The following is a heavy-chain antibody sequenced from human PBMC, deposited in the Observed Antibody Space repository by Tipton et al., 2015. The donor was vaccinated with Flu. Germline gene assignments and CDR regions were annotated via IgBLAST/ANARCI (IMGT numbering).Heavy chain of an antibody. CDR3: ARESVLRYFDWVHNLMDA. CDR2: IGSSGSPT. D-gene: IGHD3-9*01. V-gene: IGHV3-11*01. Sequence: SLRLSCAASGFTFSDYFMTWIRQAPGKGLEWVSYIGSSGSPTYYADSVKGRFTISRDNAKNSLYLQMNSLRVEDTALYYCARESVLRYFDWVHNLMDAWGHGTTVTVSS. J-gene: IGHJ6*02. CDR1: GFTFSDYF.